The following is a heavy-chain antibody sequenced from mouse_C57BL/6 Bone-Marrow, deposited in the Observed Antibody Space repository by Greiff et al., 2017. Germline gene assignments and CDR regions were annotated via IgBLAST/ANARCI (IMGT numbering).Heavy chain of an antibody. Sequence: EVKLMESGGGLVKPGGSLKLSCAASGFTFSDYGMHWVRQAPEKGLEWVAYISSGSSTIYYADTVKGRFTISRDNAKNTLFLQMTSLRSEDTAMYYCARPYYGSSYGDWYFDVWGTGTTVTVSS. CDR3: ARPYYGSSYGDWYFDV. J-gene: IGHJ1*03. D-gene: IGHD1-1*01. CDR1: GFTFSDYG. CDR2: ISSGSSTI. V-gene: IGHV5-17*01.